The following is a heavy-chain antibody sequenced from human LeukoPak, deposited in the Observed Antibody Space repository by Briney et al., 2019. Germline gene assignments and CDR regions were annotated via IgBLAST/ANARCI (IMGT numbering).Heavy chain of an antibody. V-gene: IGHV4-4*02. CDR3: ARASHDYGDYSHFDY. D-gene: IGHD4-17*01. CDR1: GGSISSRNW. CDR2: IYHSGST. Sequence: PSETPSLTCAVSGGSISSRNWWSWVRQPPGKGLEWIGEIYHSGSTNYNPSLKTRVTISVDKSKNQFSLKLSSVTAADTAVYYCARASHDYGDYSHFDYWGQGTLVTVSS. J-gene: IGHJ4*02.